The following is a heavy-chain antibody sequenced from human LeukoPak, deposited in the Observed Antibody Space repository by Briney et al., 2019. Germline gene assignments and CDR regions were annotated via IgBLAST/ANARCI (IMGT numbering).Heavy chain of an antibody. CDR3: ARPDYDYGGRIDY. V-gene: IGHV5-51*01. D-gene: IGHD4-23*01. J-gene: IGHJ4*02. CDR1: GYSFTSQW. Sequence: GESLKISCKGSGYSFTSQWIGWVRQMPGKGLEWMGIINPGDSDTRYSPSFQGQVTTSADKSITTAYLQWSSLKASDTAMYYCARPDYDYGGRIDYWGQGTLVTVSS. CDR2: INPGDSDT.